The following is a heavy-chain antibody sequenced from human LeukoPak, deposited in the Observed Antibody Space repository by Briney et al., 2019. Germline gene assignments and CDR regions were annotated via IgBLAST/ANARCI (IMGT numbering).Heavy chain of an antibody. CDR2: IYTSGST. J-gene: IGHJ4*02. CDR1: GGSINSYY. V-gene: IGHV4-4*09. Sequence: PSETLSLTCTVSGGSINSYYWSWIRQPPGKGLEWIGYIYTSGSTNYNPSLKSRVTISVDTSKNQFSLKLSSVTAADTAVYYCARLQLAAFDHWGQGTLVTVSS. CDR3: ARLQLAAFDH. D-gene: IGHD2-15*01.